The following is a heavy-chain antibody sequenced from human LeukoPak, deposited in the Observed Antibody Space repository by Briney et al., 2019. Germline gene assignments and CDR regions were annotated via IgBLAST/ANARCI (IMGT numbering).Heavy chain of an antibody. CDR3: ARDGGGRGMVRGPRFDY. Sequence: PSETLSLASTVSGGSISSSSYYWGWIRQHPGKGLEWIGYIYYSGSTYYNPSLKSRVTISVDTSKNQFTLKLSSVTAADTAVYYCARDGGGRGMVRGPRFDYWGQGTLVTVSS. CDR1: GGSISSSSYY. J-gene: IGHJ4*02. CDR2: IYYSGST. V-gene: IGHV4-31*03. D-gene: IGHD3-10*01.